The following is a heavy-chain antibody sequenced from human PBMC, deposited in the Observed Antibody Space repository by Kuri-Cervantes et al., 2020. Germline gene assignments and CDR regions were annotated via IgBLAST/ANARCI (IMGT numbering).Heavy chain of an antibody. D-gene: IGHD3-3*01. V-gene: IGHV1-69*06. CDR3: ARGPVVRFLEWLSSYYMDV. Sequence: SVKVSCKASGCTFSSYAISWVRQAPGQGLEWMGGIIPIFGTANYAQKFQGRVTITADKSTSTAYMELSSLRSEDTALYYCARGPVVRFLEWLSSYYMDVWGKGTTVTVSS. CDR1: GCTFSSYA. CDR2: IIPIFGTA. J-gene: IGHJ6*03.